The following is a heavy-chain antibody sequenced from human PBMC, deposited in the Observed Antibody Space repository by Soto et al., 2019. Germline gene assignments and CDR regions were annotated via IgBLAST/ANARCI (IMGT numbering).Heavy chain of an antibody. CDR2: IDYNGVT. Sequence: SETLSLTCTVSGASISSRDYYWGWIRQTPGKGLEWIGNIDYNGVTYYNPSLKSRVTVSKDTSKNQFSLKVASVTAADTAIYYCGRVMIGTSRHTDSDYWGQGTQVTVSS. V-gene: IGHV4-39*01. CDR1: GASISSRDYY. CDR3: GRVMIGTSRHTDSDY. J-gene: IGHJ4*02. D-gene: IGHD2-8*01.